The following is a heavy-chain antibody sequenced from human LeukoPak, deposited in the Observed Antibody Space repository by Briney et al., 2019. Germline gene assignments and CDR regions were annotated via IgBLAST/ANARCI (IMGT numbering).Heavy chain of an antibody. Sequence: ASVKVSCKASGYTFTGYYMHWVRQAPGQGLEWMGWINPNSGDTNYAQKLQGRVTMTTDTSTSTAYMELRSLRSDDTAVYYCARWGYSYALTGYYYYMDVWGKGTTVTVSS. J-gene: IGHJ6*03. CDR1: GYTFTGYY. V-gene: IGHV1-2*02. CDR2: INPNSGDT. CDR3: ARWGYSYALTGYYYYMDV. D-gene: IGHD5-18*01.